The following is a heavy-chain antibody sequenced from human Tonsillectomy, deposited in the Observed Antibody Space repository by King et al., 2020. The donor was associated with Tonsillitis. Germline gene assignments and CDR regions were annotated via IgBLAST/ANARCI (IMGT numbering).Heavy chain of an antibody. Sequence: VQLVESGGGLVQPGGSLRLSCAASGFTFSSYWMHWVRQAPGKGLVWVSRINSDGSSTSYADSVKGRFTISRDNAKNTLYLQMNSLRAEDTGVYYCARDSHSSGGDFDYWGQGTLVTVSS. V-gene: IGHV3-74*01. J-gene: IGHJ4*02. CDR3: ARDSHSSGGDFDY. CDR2: INSDGSST. CDR1: GFTFSSYW. D-gene: IGHD6-19*01.